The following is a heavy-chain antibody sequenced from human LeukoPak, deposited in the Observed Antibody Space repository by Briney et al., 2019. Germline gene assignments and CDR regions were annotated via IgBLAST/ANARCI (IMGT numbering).Heavy chain of an antibody. Sequence: GGSLRLSCAASGFTFNRNAISWVRQAPGKGLEWVSTIGGSGDKTFYADSVKGRFTISRDSSKNMVHLQMNSLTGEDTALYYCVRRGDASSGWGDHDFWGQGALVTVSS. J-gene: IGHJ4*02. CDR3: VRRGDASSGWGDHDF. CDR1: GFTFNRNA. D-gene: IGHD6-19*01. V-gene: IGHV3-23*01. CDR2: IGGSGDKT.